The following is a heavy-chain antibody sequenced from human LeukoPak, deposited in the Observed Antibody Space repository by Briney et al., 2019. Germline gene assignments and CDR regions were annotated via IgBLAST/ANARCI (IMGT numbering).Heavy chain of an antibody. CDR1: GGTFSSYA. CDR2: IIPIFGTA. Sequence: SVKVSXKASGGTFSSYAISWVRQAPGQGLEWMGRIIPIFGTANYAQKFQGRVTITTDESTSTAYMELSSLRSEDTAVYYCARSPYYDILTGYFDYWGQGTLVTVSS. D-gene: IGHD3-9*01. J-gene: IGHJ4*02. CDR3: ARSPYYDILTGYFDY. V-gene: IGHV1-69*05.